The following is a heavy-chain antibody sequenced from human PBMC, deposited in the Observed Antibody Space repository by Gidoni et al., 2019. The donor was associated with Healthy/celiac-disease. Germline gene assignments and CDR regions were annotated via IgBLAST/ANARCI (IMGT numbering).Heavy chain of an antibody. CDR1: GYTFTSYA. V-gene: IGHV1-3*01. CDR2: INAGNGNT. Sequence: QVQLVQSGAEVKKPGASVKVSCKASGYTFTSYAMHWVPQAPGQRLEWMGWINAGNGNTKYSQKFQGRVTITRDTSASTAYMELSSLRSEDTAVYYCARDGYSSTYFDYWGQGTLVTVSS. D-gene: IGHD6-13*01. J-gene: IGHJ4*02. CDR3: ARDGYSSTYFDY.